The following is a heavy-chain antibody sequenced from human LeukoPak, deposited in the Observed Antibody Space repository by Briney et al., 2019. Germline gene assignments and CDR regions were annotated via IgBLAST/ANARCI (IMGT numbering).Heavy chain of an antibody. CDR3: ARGGIVGATIDWFDP. V-gene: IGHV1-69*13. J-gene: IGHJ5*02. Sequence: GASVKVSCKASGGTFSSYAISWVRQAPGQGLEWMGGIIPIFGTANYAQKSQSRVTITADESTSTAYMELSSLRSEDTAVYYCARGGIVGATIDWFDPWGQGTLVTVSS. CDR2: IIPIFGTA. D-gene: IGHD1-26*01. CDR1: GGTFSSYA.